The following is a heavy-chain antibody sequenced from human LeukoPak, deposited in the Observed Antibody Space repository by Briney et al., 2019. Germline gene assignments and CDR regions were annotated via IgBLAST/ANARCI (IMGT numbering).Heavy chain of an antibody. CDR1: GYTFTSYY. D-gene: IGHD2-2*01. CDR3: ARARYCSSTSCYVPDWFDP. J-gene: IGHJ5*02. V-gene: IGHV1-46*01. Sequence: APVKVSCKASGYTFTSYYMHWVRQAPGQGLEWMGIINPSGGSTSYAQKFQGRVTMTRDTSTSTVYMELSSLRSEDTAVYYCARARYCSSTSCYVPDWFDPWGQGTLVTVSS. CDR2: INPSGGST.